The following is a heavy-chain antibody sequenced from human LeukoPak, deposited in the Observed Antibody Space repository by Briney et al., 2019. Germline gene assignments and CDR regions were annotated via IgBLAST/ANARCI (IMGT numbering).Heavy chain of an antibody. CDR1: GFTFGDYA. J-gene: IGHJ6*03. CDR2: ISYDGSNK. CDR3: ARDDSSRLRYMDV. D-gene: IGHD6-13*01. V-gene: IGHV3-30*04. Sequence: GGSLRLSCTASGFTFGDYAMHWVRQAPGKGLEWVAVISYDGSNKYYADSVKGRFTISRDNSKNTLYLQMNSLSAEDTAVYYCARDDSSRLRYMDVWGKGTTVTVSS.